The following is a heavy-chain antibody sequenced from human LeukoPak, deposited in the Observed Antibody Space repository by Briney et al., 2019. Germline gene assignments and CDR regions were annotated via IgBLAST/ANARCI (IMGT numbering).Heavy chain of an antibody. J-gene: IGHJ4*02. CDR1: GYTFTGNG. CDR2: ISAYNGNT. CDR3: ARGASSSWYEGIGGY. Sequence: ASVKVSCKASGYTFTGNGITWVRQAPGQGLEWMGWISAYNGNTNYAQKLQGRVTMTTDTSTSTAYMELRSLRSDDTAVYYCARGASSSWYEGIGGYWGQGTLVTVSS. D-gene: IGHD6-13*01. V-gene: IGHV1-18*01.